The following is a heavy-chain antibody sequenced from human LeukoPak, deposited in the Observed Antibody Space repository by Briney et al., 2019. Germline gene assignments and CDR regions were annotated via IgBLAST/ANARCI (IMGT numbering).Heavy chain of an antibody. V-gene: IGHV1-69*13. CDR3: AREGFTIFGVVISGFYYGMDV. CDR2: IIPIFGTA. CDR1: GGTFSIYA. D-gene: IGHD3-3*01. Sequence: SVKVSCKASGGTFSIYAISWVRQAPGQGLEWMGGIIPIFGTANYAQKFQGRVTITADESTSTAYMELSSLRSEDTAVYYCAREGFTIFGVVISGFYYGMDVWGQGTTVTVSS. J-gene: IGHJ6*02.